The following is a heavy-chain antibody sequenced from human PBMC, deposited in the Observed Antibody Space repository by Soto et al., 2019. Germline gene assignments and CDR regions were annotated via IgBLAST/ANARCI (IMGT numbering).Heavy chain of an antibody. J-gene: IGHJ5*02. CDR2: IWYDGSNK. CDR1: GFTFSSHG. Sequence: QVQLVESGGGVAQPGRSVRLSCAASGFTFSSHGMQWVRQAPGKGLEWVAIIWYDGSNKYYADSVKGRFTISRDNSRNTLYLEMNSLRAEDTAVYYCARDRSGPHDYSHSAVDPWGQGTLVTVSS. CDR3: ARDRSGPHDYSHSAVDP. D-gene: IGHD3-16*01. V-gene: IGHV3-33*01.